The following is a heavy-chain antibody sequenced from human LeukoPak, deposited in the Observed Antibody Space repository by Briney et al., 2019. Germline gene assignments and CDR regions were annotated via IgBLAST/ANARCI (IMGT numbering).Heavy chain of an antibody. CDR1: GFAFDDYA. Sequence: TGGSLRLSCAASGFAFDDYATHWVRQAPGTGLGWVSLISGDGGSTYYADSVKGRFTISRDNSKNSLYLQMNSLRTEDTALYYCAKDIRGDGYNSRFDYWGQGTLVTVSP. V-gene: IGHV3-43*02. CDR3: AKDIRGDGYNSRFDY. D-gene: IGHD5-24*01. CDR2: ISGDGGST. J-gene: IGHJ4*02.